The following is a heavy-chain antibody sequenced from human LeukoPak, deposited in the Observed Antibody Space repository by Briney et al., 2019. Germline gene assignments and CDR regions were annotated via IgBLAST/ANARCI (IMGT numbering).Heavy chain of an antibody. V-gene: IGHV3-7*01. J-gene: IGHJ4*02. CDR1: GFTFSSSW. D-gene: IGHD5-24*01. CDR3: AAWTDRGYNF. Sequence: GGSLTLSCAGSGFTFSSSWMNWVRQAPGKGLEWVANINPEGSQTRFVDSVMGRFTMSRDNAKNSLYLQMNSLRVEDTAVFHCAAWTDRGYNFWGQGTVVTVSS. CDR2: INPEGSQT.